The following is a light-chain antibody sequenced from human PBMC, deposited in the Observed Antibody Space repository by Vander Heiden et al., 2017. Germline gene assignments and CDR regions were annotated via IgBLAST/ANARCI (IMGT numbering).Light chain of an antibody. Sequence: IQLTQSPSSLFASVGDRVTFTCRASQGISSYLAWYQQKPGKAPKLLIYAASTLQSGVPSRFSGSGSGTDFTLTISSLQPEDFATYYCQQLNSYPYTFGQGTKLEVK. J-gene: IGKJ2*01. CDR2: AAS. CDR1: QGISSY. V-gene: IGKV1-9*01. CDR3: QQLNSYPYT.